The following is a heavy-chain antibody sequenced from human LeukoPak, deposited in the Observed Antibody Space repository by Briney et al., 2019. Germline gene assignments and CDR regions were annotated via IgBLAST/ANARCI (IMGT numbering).Heavy chain of an antibody. J-gene: IGHJ6*02. CDR3: TLSSSRLYYYGMDV. CDR2: ISGSGART. V-gene: IGHV3-23*01. D-gene: IGHD6-13*01. CDR1: GFTFSSYA. Sequence: GGSLRLSCAVSGFTFSSYAMNWVRQAPGKGLEWVSAISGSGARTYYADSLKGRFTISRDNSQNTLYLHMNSLRAEDTAVYYCTLSSSRLYYYGMDVWGQGTAVTVSS.